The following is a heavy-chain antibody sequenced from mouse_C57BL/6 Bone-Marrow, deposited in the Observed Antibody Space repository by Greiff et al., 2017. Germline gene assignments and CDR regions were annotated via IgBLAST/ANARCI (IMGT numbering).Heavy chain of an antibody. J-gene: IGHJ3*01. CDR2: MHPNGGSP. CDR1: GYTFTNYW. CDR3: ERMRDHYDAGFAY. Sequence: VQLQQPGAELVKPGASVKLSCKASGYTFTNYWMHWVKQRPGQGLEWIGMMHPNGGSPDYNEKFKSEATLSVDKSSRTAYMQLSSLTSEDSAVYYCERMRDHYDAGFAYWGQGTLVTVSA. D-gene: IGHD1-2*01. V-gene: IGHV1-64*01.